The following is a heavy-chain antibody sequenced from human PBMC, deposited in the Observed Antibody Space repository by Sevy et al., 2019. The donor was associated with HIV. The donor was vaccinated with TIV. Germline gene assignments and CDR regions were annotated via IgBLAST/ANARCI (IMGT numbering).Heavy chain of an antibody. J-gene: IGHJ4*02. CDR1: GFTFSSYN. V-gene: IGHV3-48*01. Sequence: GGSLRLSCAVSGFTFSSYNMNWVRQAPGKGLEWVSYISSSGNTIYYADSVKGRFTISRDNAKHSLYLQMNSLRAEDTAVYYCARVQGVAVTGWTPLDYWGQGTLVTVSS. CDR2: ISSSGNTI. CDR3: ARVQGVAVTGWTPLDY. D-gene: IGHD3-9*01.